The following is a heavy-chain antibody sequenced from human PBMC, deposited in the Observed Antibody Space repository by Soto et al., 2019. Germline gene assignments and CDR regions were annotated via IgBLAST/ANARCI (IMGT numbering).Heavy chain of an antibody. CDR2: ISGSGAGT. CDR3: AKPTSFVTCFDS. V-gene: IGHV3-23*01. D-gene: IGHD3-16*02. Sequence: WGSLRLSCAASGFPFSTYAIIWVRQAPGKGLEWVSVISGSGAGTYYADSVKGRFTISRDNSKDTLFLHMDNLRPEDTGIYYCAKPTSFVTCFDSWGQGTLVTVSS. J-gene: IGHJ5*01. CDR1: GFPFSTYA.